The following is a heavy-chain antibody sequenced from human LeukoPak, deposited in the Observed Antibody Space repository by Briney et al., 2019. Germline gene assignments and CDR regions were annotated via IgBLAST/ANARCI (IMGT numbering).Heavy chain of an antibody. D-gene: IGHD3-9*01. V-gene: IGHV3-15*01. CDR3: TTVLRYFDWAQDY. Sequence: GGSLRLSCAASGFTFSNAWMSWVRQAPGKGLEWVGRIKSKTDGGATDYAAPVKGRFTISRDDSKNTLYLQMNSLKTEDTAVYYCTTVLRYFDWAQDYWGQGTLVTVSS. CDR2: IKSKTDGGAT. CDR1: GFTFSNAW. J-gene: IGHJ4*02.